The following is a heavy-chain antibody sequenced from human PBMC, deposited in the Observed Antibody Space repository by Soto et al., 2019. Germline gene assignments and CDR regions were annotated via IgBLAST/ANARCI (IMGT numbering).Heavy chain of an antibody. CDR2: ISGSGGST. D-gene: IGHD2-2*01. V-gene: IGHV3-23*01. CDR3: AKDPEPYIVVVPAADLHYFDY. CDR1: GFTFSSYA. J-gene: IGHJ4*02. Sequence: GGSLRLSCAASGFTFSSYAMSWVRQAPGKGLEWVSAISGSGGSTYYADSVKGRFTISRDNSKNTLYLQMNSLRAEDTAVYYCAKDPEPYIVVVPAADLHYFDYWGQGTLVTVSS.